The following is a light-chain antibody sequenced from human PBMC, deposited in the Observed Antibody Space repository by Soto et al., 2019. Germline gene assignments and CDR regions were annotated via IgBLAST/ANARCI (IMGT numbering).Light chain of an antibody. V-gene: IGLV2-11*01. CDR3: QSYDSTLSARYV. Sequence: QSVLTQPRSVSGSPGQSVTISCTGTSSDVGGYNYVSWYQQHPGKAPKLMIYDVTTRPSGVPDRFSGSKSGNTASLTITGLQAEDERDYYCQSYDSTLSARYVFGTGTKVTV. CDR2: DVT. CDR1: SSDVGGYNY. J-gene: IGLJ1*01.